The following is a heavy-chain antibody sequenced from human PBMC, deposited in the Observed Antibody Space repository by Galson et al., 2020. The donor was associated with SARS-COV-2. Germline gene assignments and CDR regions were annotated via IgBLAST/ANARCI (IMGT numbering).Heavy chain of an antibody. CDR1: GFTFSSYW. Sequence: LKISCAASGFTFSSYWMSWVRQAPGKGLEWVANIKQDGSEKYYVDSVKGRFTISRDNAKNSLYLQMNSLRAEDTAVYYCARDRSGDYYYGMDVWGQGTTVTVSS. J-gene: IGHJ6*02. CDR2: IKQDGSEK. CDR3: ARDRSGDYYYGMDV. D-gene: IGHD2-15*01. V-gene: IGHV3-7*01.